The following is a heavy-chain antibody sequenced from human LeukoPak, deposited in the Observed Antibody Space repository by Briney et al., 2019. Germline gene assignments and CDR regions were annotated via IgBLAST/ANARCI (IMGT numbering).Heavy chain of an antibody. CDR2: INSDGSST. D-gene: IGHD1/OR15-1a*01. V-gene: IGHV3-74*01. Sequence: SGGSLRLSCAASGFTFSNFWMHWVRQTPGRGLVWVSRINSDGSSTTYADSVKGRFTISRDNAKDTLYLQMNSLRAEDTAVYYCARDVWGTFDYWGQGTLVTVSS. CDR1: GFTFSNFW. CDR3: ARDVWGTFDY. J-gene: IGHJ4*02.